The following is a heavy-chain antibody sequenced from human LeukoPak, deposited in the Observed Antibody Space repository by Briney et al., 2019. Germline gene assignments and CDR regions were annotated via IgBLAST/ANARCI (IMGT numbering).Heavy chain of an antibody. CDR3: ARDKKGASCYDY. D-gene: IGHD2-2*01. V-gene: IGHV4-59*01. CDR1: GGSISSYY. J-gene: IGHJ4*02. CDR2: IYYSGST. Sequence: KPSETLSLTCTVSGGSISSYYWSWIRQPPGKGLEWIGYIYYSGSTNYNPSLKSRVTISVDTSKNQFSLKLSPVTAADTAVYYCARDKKGASCYDYWGQGTLVTVSS.